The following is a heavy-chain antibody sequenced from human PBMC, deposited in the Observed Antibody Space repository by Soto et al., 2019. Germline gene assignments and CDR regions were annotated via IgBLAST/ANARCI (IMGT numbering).Heavy chain of an antibody. CDR2: IYYSGST. V-gene: IGHV4-31*03. CDR1: GGSISSGGYY. D-gene: IGHD6-6*01. Sequence: NPSETLSLTCTVSGGSISSGGYYWSWIRQHPGKGLEWIGYIYYSGSTYYNPSLKSRVTISVDTSENQFSLKLSSVTAADTAVYYCARGIAARLRLIWFDPWGQGTLVTVS. J-gene: IGHJ5*02. CDR3: ARGIAARLRLIWFDP.